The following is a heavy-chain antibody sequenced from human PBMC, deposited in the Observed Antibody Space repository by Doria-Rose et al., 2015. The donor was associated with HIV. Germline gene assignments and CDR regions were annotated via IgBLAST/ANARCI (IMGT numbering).Heavy chain of an antibody. Sequence: QVTLKESGPVLVKPTETLTLTCTASGVSLSSPGMGVSWIRQPPGKALEWFANIFSDDERSYKTSLKSRLTIARGTYKSQVVLTMTDMDPVDTATYYCARIKSSRWYHKYYFDFWGQGTLVIVSA. J-gene: IGHJ4*02. V-gene: IGHV2-26*01. CDR2: IFSDDER. CDR1: GVSLSSPGMG. D-gene: IGHD6-13*01. CDR3: ARIKSSRWYHKYYFDF.